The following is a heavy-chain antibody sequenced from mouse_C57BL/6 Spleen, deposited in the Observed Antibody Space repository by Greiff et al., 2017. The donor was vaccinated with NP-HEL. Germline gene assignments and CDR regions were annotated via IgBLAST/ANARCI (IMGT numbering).Heavy chain of an antibody. Sequence: QVQLQQSGAELVRPGTSVKVSCKASGYAFTNYLIEWVKQRPGQGLEWIGVINPGSGGTNYNEKFKGKATLTADKSSSTAYMQLSSLTSEDSAVYFCARSRSSYGYFDVWGTGTTVTVSS. CDR2: INPGSGGT. CDR3: ARSRSSYGYFDV. D-gene: IGHD1-1*01. J-gene: IGHJ1*03. CDR1: GYAFTNYL. V-gene: IGHV1-54*01.